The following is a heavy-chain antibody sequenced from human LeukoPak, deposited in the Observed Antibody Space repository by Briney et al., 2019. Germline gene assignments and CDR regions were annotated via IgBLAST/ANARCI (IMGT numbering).Heavy chain of an antibody. V-gene: IGHV1-2*02. D-gene: IGHD4-17*01. CDR1: GSTFTDYY. Sequence: ASVKVSCKASGSTFTDYYMHWVRQAPGQGLEWMGWINPNSGGTNFAQKFQGRVTMTKDTSISTAYMELNRLRSDDTAVYYCARDTGTTGEVKFDPCGQGTLVTVSS. CDR2: INPNSGGT. CDR3: ARDTGTTGEVKFDP. J-gene: IGHJ5*02.